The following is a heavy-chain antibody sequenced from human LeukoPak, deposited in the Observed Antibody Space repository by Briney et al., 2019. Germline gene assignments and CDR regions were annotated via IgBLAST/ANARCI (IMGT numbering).Heavy chain of an antibody. J-gene: IGHJ4*02. CDR3: ARHWISSGWLDY. Sequence: SETLSLTCTVSGGSISSSSYYWGWIRQPPGKGLEWIGSIYHSGSTYYNPSLKSRVTISVDTSKNQFSLKLSSVTAADTAVYYCARHWISSGWLDYWGQGTLVTVSS. V-gene: IGHV4-39*07. D-gene: IGHD6-19*01. CDR1: GGSISSSSYY. CDR2: IYHSGST.